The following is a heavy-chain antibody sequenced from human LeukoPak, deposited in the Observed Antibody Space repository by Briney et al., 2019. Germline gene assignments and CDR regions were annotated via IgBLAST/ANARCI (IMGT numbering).Heavy chain of an antibody. J-gene: IGHJ4*02. CDR2: IKQDGSEK. V-gene: IGHV3-7*01. D-gene: IGHD3-16*01. Sequence: PGGSLRLSCAASGFTFSSYWTSWVRQAPRKGLEGVANIKQDGSEKYYVDSVKGRFTISRDNAKNSLYLQMNSLRAEDTAVYYCARVYWGDYFDYWGQGTLVTVSS. CDR1: GFTFSSYW. CDR3: ARVYWGDYFDY.